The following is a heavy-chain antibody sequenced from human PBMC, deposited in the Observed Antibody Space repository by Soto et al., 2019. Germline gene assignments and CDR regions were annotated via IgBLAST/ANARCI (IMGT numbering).Heavy chain of an antibody. CDR3: ARDGITLAGSFDY. J-gene: IGHJ4*02. CDR1: RYTFFNYA. V-gene: IGHV1-18*01. CDR2: ISAYNGNR. D-gene: IGHD6-19*01. Sequence: APVKVSCKASRYTFFNYASRWARQAPGQGLEWMGWISAYNGNRNYAGKFQGRATMTTETSTSTAYMELRSLRSDDTAVYYCARDGITLAGSFDYWGQGTLVTVSS.